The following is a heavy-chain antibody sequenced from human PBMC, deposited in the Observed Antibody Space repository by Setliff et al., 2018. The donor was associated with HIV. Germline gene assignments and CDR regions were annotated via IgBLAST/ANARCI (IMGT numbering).Heavy chain of an antibody. Sequence: SETLSLTCAVSGGSISSRNWWSWGRQPPGKGLEWSGEIYHGGSTNYNPSLKSRVTISVDKSKNQFSLKLASVTSADTAVYYCASGEPYYYDSTGYSGNYFDYWGQGTRVTVS. J-gene: IGHJ4*02. CDR2: IYHGGST. CDR3: ASGEPYYYDSTGYSGNYFDY. CDR1: GGSISSRNW. D-gene: IGHD3-22*01. V-gene: IGHV4-4*02.